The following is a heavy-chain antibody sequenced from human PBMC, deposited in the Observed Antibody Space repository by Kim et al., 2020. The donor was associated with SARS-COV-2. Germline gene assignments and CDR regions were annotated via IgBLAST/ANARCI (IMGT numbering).Heavy chain of an antibody. D-gene: IGHD6-13*01. V-gene: IGHV3-21*01. Sequence: GGSLRLSCAASGFTFSSYSMNWVRQAPGKGLEWVSSISSSSSYIYYADSVKGRFTISRDNAKNSLYLQMNSLRAEDTAVYYCARARGSSWPQPYFDLWGRGTLVTVSS. CDR1: GFTFSSYS. J-gene: IGHJ2*01. CDR3: ARARGSSWPQPYFDL. CDR2: ISSSSSYI.